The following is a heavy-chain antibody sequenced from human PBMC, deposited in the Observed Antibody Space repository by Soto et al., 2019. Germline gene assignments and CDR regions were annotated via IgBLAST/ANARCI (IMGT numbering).Heavy chain of an antibody. J-gene: IGHJ5*02. CDR2: IIPIFGTA. CDR1: GGSFISYA. Sequence: GXSVKVSCNASGGSFISYAIIWVRQAPGQGLEWMGGIIPIFGTANYAQKFQGRVTITADESTSTAYMELSSLRSEDTAVYYCARDCSSTSCYMAPRHTGWFDPCGQRTLVTVSS. CDR3: ARDCSSTSCYMAPRHTGWFDP. D-gene: IGHD2-2*02. V-gene: IGHV1-69*01.